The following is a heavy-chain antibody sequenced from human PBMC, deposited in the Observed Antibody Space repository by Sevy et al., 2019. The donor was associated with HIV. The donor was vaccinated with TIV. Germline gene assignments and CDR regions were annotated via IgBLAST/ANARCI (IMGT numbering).Heavy chain of an antibody. Sequence: GGSLRLSCVASGFTFSNSWMNWVRQAPGKGLEWVANINPGGTEELYVDSVKGRFIISRDNAKNSLFLQMNSLRAEDTAVYYCTRVSRGTDDDYWCQGTLVTVSS. D-gene: IGHD2-2*01. J-gene: IGHJ4*02. CDR2: INPGGTEE. V-gene: IGHV3-7*01. CDR1: GFTFSNSW. CDR3: TRVSRGTDDDY.